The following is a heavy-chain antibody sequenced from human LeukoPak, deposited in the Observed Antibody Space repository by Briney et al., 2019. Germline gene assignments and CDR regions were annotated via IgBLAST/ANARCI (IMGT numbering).Heavy chain of an antibody. CDR1: GGSLSGYY. CDR2: INHSGST. CDR3: ARHGDLLSPFQT. V-gene: IGHV4-34*01. Sequence: SETLSLTCAVYGGSLSGYYWSWIRQPPGKGLEWIGEINHSGSTNYNPSLKSRVTISVDTSKNQISLKLNSVTAADTAMYYCARHGDLLSPFQTWGQGTLVTVSS. D-gene: IGHD2-21*02. J-gene: IGHJ5*02.